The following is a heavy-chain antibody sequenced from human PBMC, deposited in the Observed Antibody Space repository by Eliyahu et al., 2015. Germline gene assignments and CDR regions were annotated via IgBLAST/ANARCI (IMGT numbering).Heavy chain of an antibody. V-gene: IGHV4-38-2*01. CDR1: GYAISSDYY. D-gene: IGHD1-1*01. CDR2: RSHSGST. Sequence: QVQLQESGPGLVKPSETLSLKCAVSGYAISSDYYWGWIRQRPGQVPEWVGTRSHSGSTYYNPSLQSRLIISLDMSQNQFSLRLTSVTAADTAVYYCVRSREPNASFDYWGQGTLVTVSS. J-gene: IGHJ4*02. CDR3: VRSREPNASFDY.